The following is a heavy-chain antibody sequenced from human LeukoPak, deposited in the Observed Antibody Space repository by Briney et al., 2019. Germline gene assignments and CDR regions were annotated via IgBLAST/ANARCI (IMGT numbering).Heavy chain of an antibody. CDR2: IWYDGSNK. Sequence: GGSLRLSCAASGFTFSSYGMHWVRQAPGKGLEWVAVIWYDGSNKYYADSVKGRFTISRDNSKNTLYLQMNSLRAEDTAVYYCASARPAWSYFWYWGQGTLVTVSS. V-gene: IGHV3-33*01. D-gene: IGHD3-3*01. CDR1: GFTFSSYG. CDR3: ASARPAWSYFWY. J-gene: IGHJ4*02.